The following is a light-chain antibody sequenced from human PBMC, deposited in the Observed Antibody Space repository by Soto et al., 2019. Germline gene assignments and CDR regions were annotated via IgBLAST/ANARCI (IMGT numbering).Light chain of an antibody. J-gene: IGKJ1*01. CDR1: QSLSDN. CDR3: HQYYTWPRT. Sequence: EIGMTQSPDILAVSPGETVTLSCRASQSLSDNLAWYQQKPGQAPRLLIFRASSRASGVPARFSGSGSGTEFTLTISSLQSEDIAVYYCHQYYTWPRTFGQGTKVDIK. V-gene: IGKV3-15*01. CDR2: RAS.